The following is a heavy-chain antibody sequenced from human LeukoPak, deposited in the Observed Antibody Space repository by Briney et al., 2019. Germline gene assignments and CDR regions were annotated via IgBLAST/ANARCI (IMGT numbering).Heavy chain of an antibody. J-gene: IGHJ4*02. CDR2: IRSKAHGGTT. D-gene: IGHD2-15*01. Sequence: GGALRLSCTASGFTFGDYAMSWFRQAPGEGLEWVGFIRSKAHGGTTEYAASVKGRFTISRDDSKSIAYLQMDSLKTEDTAVYYCTRAGRYCSGGSCYSFYWGQGTLVTVSS. V-gene: IGHV3-49*03. CDR3: TRAGRYCSGGSCYSFY. CDR1: GFTFGDYA.